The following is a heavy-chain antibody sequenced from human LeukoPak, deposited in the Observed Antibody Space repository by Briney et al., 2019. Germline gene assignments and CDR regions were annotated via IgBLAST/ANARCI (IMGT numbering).Heavy chain of an antibody. CDR3: ARDWGYCSSTSCHMGHGAFDI. Sequence: VASVKVSCKASGGTFSSYAISWVRQAPGLGLEWMGGIIPIFGTANYAQKFQGRVTITTDESTSTAYMELSSLRSEDTAVYYCARDWGYCSSTSCHMGHGAFDIWGQGTMVTVSS. J-gene: IGHJ3*02. CDR1: GGTFSSYA. D-gene: IGHD2-2*02. V-gene: IGHV1-69*05. CDR2: IIPIFGTA.